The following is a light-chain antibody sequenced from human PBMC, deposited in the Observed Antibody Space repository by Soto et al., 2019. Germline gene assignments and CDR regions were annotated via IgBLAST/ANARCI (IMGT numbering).Light chain of an antibody. CDR2: TSS. CDR1: QDISSW. Sequence: IQMTQSPSSVSAAVGDRVTITCRASQDISSWLAWYKQKPGKAPKLLIYTSSSLQSGVPSRFSGSVSGKDFTLTISSLQPEDCATDDCQQANSFPRTFGQGTKVEIK. CDR3: QQANSFPRT. J-gene: IGKJ1*01. V-gene: IGKV1-12*01.